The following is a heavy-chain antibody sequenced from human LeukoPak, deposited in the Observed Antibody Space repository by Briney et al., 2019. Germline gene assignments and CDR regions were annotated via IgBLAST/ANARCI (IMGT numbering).Heavy chain of an antibody. J-gene: IGHJ4*02. Sequence: WASVKVSCKASGYTFTSHHINWMRQATGQGLEWMGWLNPNSGNTAYAQKFQDRVTMTWDTSISTAYMELTSLRSDDTAVYYCARGRPTNLGGIYWGQGTLVTVSS. V-gene: IGHV1-8*01. D-gene: IGHD7-27*01. CDR2: LNPNSGNT. CDR3: ARGRPTNLGGIY. CDR1: GYTFTSHH.